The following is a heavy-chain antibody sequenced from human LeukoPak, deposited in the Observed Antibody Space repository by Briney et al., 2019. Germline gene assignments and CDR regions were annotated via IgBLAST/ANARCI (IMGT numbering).Heavy chain of an antibody. Sequence: SETLSLTCAVYGGSFSGYYWGWIRQPPGKGLEWIGNIYYSGNTYYNPSLKSRVTISVDTSKKQFSLKLSSVTAADTAVYYCARGARAASNNWFDPWGQGTLVTVSS. CDR3: ARGARAASNNWFDP. CDR1: GGSFSGYY. V-gene: IGHV4-34*01. CDR2: IYYSGNT. J-gene: IGHJ5*02. D-gene: IGHD2-15*01.